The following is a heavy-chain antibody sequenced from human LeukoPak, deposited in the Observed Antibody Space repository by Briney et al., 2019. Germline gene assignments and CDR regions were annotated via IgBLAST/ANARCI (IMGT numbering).Heavy chain of an antibody. CDR2: IYYSGST. V-gene: IGHV4-39*01. CDR3: ARHSGRHSSSWPGPDYFQH. J-gene: IGHJ1*01. CDR1: GGSISSYY. Sequence: SETLSLTCTVSGGSISSYYWGWIRQPPGKGLEWIGSIYYSGSTYYNPSLKSRVTISVDTSKDQFSLKLSSVTAADTAVYYCARHSGRHSSSWPGPDYFQHWGQGTLVTVSS. D-gene: IGHD6-13*01.